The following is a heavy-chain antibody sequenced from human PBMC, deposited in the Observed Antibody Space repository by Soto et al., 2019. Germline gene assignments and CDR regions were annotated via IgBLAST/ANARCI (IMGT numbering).Heavy chain of an antibody. CDR3: ARRPIKLPAMVRGYFDY. CDR2: IYYTGVT. CDR1: GASLHIGGYY. J-gene: IGHJ4*02. D-gene: IGHD5-18*01. V-gene: IGHV4-31*03. Sequence: SETLSLTCTVSGASLHIGGYYWAWIRQNPGKGLEWIGYIYYTGVTYYNSPLGSRVNISVDTSKNQFSLKLSSVTAADTAVYYCARRPIKLPAMVRGYFDYWGQGTLVTVSS.